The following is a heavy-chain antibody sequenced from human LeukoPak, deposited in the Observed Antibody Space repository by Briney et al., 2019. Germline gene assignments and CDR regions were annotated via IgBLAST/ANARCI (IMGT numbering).Heavy chain of an antibody. Sequence: KTSETLSLTCTVSGGSISSGGYYWSWIRQPPGKGLEWLGYIYYSGSSNYNPSLKSRVTMSADTSKNQFSLKLSSVTAADTAVYYCARVPRSYYYYYYMDVWGKGTTVTVSS. CDR1: GGSISSGGYY. J-gene: IGHJ6*03. CDR2: IYYSGSS. CDR3: ARVPRSYYYYYYMDV. V-gene: IGHV4-61*08.